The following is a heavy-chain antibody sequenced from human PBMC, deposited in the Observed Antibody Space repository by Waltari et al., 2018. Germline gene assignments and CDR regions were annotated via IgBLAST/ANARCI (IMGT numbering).Heavy chain of an antibody. CDR1: GFN. V-gene: IGHV3-7*01. CDR3: EGSWT. Sequence: EVQLVASGGGLVQPGGSLRLPCAASGFNWIRQAPGKGLEWVANINRDGSRESYVDSVKGRFTISRDNAKNSVFLQMNSLRVEDTAVYYCEGSWTWGQGTLVTVSS. J-gene: IGHJ4*02. CDR2: INRDGSRE. D-gene: IGHD5-12*01.